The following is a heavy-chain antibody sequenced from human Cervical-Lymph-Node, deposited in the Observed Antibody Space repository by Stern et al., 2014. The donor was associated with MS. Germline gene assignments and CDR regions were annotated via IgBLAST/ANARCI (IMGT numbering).Heavy chain of an antibody. Sequence: EVKLVESGGGLVQPGGSLRLSCAASGFTFSTYGLRWVRQAPGKGLEWVSGISDGEFYTYYADSVKCRFTISRDNSKSMLYLEMQSLRAEDTAVYHCAKDLGRGVVVVPLYGLDVWGQGTTVTVSS. CDR2: ISDGEFYT. V-gene: IGHV3-23*04. CDR3: AKDLGRGVVVVPLYGLDV. D-gene: IGHD2-2*01. CDR1: GFTFSTYG. J-gene: IGHJ6*02.